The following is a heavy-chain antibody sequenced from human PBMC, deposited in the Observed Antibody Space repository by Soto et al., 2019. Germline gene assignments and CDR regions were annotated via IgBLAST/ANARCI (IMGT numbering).Heavy chain of an antibody. Sequence: SETLSLTCTVSGGSISSGGYYWSWIRQHPGKGLEWIGYIYYSGSTYYNPSLKSRVTISVDTSKNQFSLKLSSVTAADTAVYYCARERRFGELLTWFDPWGQGTLVTVSS. CDR1: GGSISSGGYY. CDR3: ARERRFGELLTWFDP. V-gene: IGHV4-31*03. J-gene: IGHJ5*02. CDR2: IYYSGST. D-gene: IGHD3-10*01.